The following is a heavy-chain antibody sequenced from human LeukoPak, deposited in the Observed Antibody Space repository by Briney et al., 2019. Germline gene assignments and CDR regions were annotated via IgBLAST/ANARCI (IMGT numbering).Heavy chain of an antibody. CDR2: MVVGSGNT. J-gene: IGHJ3*01. Sequence: ASVKVSCKASGFTFTSSAVQWVRQSRGQRLEWIGWMVVGSGNTNYAQKFQERVTITRDMSTSTVYMELSSLRSEDTAVYYCAAEGRPTVVTFRKGAVDLWGQGTMVTVSS. CDR3: AAEGRPTVVTFRKGAVDL. CDR1: GFTFTSSA. V-gene: IGHV1-58*01. D-gene: IGHD4-23*01.